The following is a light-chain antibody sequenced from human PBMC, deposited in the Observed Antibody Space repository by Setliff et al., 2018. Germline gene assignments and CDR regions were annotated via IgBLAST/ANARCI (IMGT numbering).Light chain of an antibody. V-gene: IGLV2-23*02. Sequence: QSALTQPASVSGSPGQSITISCAGTSSDIGSYNLVSWYQQYPGKAPKLMIYEVTKRPSGVSPRFSGSKSANTASLTISGLQAEDEADYYCCSYAGNCVFGGGTQLTVL. CDR2: EVT. CDR3: CSYAGNCV. J-gene: IGLJ2*01. CDR1: SSDIGSYNL.